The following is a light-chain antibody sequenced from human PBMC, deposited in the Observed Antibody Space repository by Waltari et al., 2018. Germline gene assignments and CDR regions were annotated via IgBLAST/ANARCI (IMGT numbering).Light chain of an antibody. Sequence: QSALTQPASVSGSPGQSIPLSCTGTNSDIGAYHLVSWYQRHPNEAPKLLIHDVSDRPSGVSGRFSGSKSGTTASLTISGLQTEDEADYFCSSYTRDDIWLFGGGTRVTVL. CDR2: DVS. CDR3: SSYTRDDIWL. V-gene: IGLV2-14*03. CDR1: NSDIGAYHL. J-gene: IGLJ3*02.